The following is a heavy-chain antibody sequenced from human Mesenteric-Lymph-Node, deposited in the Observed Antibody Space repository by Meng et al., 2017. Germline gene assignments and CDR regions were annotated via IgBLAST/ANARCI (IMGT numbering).Heavy chain of an antibody. CDR1: GGSISSGDYY. CDR2: IYYSGST. Sequence: QVQLQESGPGLVKPSQTLSLTCTVSGGSISSGDYYWSWIRQPPGKGLEWIGCIYYSGSTYYNPSLKGRVTISVDTSKNQFSLKLSSVTATDTAVYYCARRRGGSGRDCWGQGTLVTVSS. V-gene: IGHV4-30-4*01. J-gene: IGHJ4*02. CDR3: ARRRGGSGRDC. D-gene: IGHD3-10*01.